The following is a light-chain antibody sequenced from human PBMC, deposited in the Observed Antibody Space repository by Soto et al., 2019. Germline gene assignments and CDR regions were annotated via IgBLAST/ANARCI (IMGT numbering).Light chain of an antibody. V-gene: IGKV3-20*01. CDR1: QSVSSSY. CDR2: GAS. Sequence: IVLTQSPGTLSLSPGERATLSCRASQSVSSSYLAWYQQKPGQAPRLRIYGASSRATGIPDRFSGSGSGTDFTLTISRLEPEDFAVYYCQQYGSSPVTFGQGTKVDIK. CDR3: QQYGSSPVT. J-gene: IGKJ1*01.